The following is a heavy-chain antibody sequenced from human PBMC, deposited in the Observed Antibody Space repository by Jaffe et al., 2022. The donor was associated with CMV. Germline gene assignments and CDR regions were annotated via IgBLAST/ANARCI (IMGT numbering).Heavy chain of an antibody. D-gene: IGHD6-19*01. CDR2: IYYSGTT. CDR3: ARRAGSSGWYGWYFDL. V-gene: IGHV4-59*08. CDR1: GGSISSYY. J-gene: IGHJ2*01. Sequence: QVQLQESGPGLVKPSETLSLTCTVSGGSISSYYWSWIRQPPGKELEWIGYIYYSGTTNYNPSLMSRLTISVDTSKNQFSLKLSDVTAADTAVYYCARRAGSSGWYGWYFDLWGRGTLVTVSS.